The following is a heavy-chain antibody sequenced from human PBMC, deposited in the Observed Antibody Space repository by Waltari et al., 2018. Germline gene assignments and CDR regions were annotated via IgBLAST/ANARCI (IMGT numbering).Heavy chain of an antibody. CDR2: IKQDGSEK. CDR3: ASSRYGSFDY. CDR1: GFTFSSSW. V-gene: IGHV3-7*01. J-gene: IGHJ4*02. Sequence: EVQLVESGGGLVQPGGSLRLSCAASGFTFSSSWMSWVRQAPGKGLEWVANIKQDGSEKYYVDSVKGRFTISRDNAKNSLYLQMNSLRAEDTAVYYCASSRYGSFDYWGQGTLVTVSS. D-gene: IGHD1-26*01.